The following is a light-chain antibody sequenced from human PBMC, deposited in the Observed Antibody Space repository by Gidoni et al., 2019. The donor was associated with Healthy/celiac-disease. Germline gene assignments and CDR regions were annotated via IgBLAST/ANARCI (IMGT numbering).Light chain of an antibody. J-gene: IGKJ1*01. V-gene: IGKV3-20*01. CDR3: QQYGSSSWT. CDR2: GAS. CDR1: QSVSSSY. Sequence: IVFMQSPGTLSLSPGQRATLSCRASQSVSSSYLAWYQQKPGQAPRLLIYGASSRATGIPDRFSGSGSGTDFTLTISRLEPEDFAVYYCQQYGSSSWTFGQGTKVEIK.